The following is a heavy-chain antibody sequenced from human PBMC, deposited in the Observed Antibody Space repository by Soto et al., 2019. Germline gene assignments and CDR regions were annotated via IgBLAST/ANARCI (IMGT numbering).Heavy chain of an antibody. CDR2: ISGSGGST. CDR3: AKDRRFRGYCSGGSCYLDFDY. CDR1: GFTFSSYA. V-gene: IGHV3-23*01. J-gene: IGHJ4*02. D-gene: IGHD2-15*01. Sequence: EVQLLESGGGLVQPGGSLRLSCAASGFTFSSYAMSWVRQAPGKGLEWVSAISGSGGSTYYADSVKGRFTISRDNSKNTLYLQMNSLRAEDTAVYYCAKDRRFRGYCSGGSCYLDFDYWGQGTLVTLSS.